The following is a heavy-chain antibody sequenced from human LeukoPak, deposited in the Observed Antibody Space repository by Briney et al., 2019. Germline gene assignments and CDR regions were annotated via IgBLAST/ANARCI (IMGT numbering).Heavy chain of an antibody. CDR1: GYSSTSYW. CDR2: IYPGDSDT. J-gene: IGHJ4*02. Sequence: GESLQISCKGSGYSSTSYWIGWVRQLPGKGLEWMGIIYPGDSDTRYSPSFQGQVTISADKSISTAYLQWSSLKASDTAMYYCARRGYSYGTGFDYWGQGTLVTVSS. CDR3: ARRGYSYGTGFDY. V-gene: IGHV5-51*01. D-gene: IGHD5-18*01.